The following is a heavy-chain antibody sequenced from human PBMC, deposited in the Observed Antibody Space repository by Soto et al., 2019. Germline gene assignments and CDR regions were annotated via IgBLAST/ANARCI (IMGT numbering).Heavy chain of an antibody. CDR3: ANPPCGLLTSKPVFDY. CDR2: ISGSGDST. Sequence: EVQLLESGGGLVQPGGSLRVSCAASGFTFSSCAMSWVRQAPGKGLEWVSLISGSGDSTYYADSVKGRFTISRDNSKNILYLQMNSLRAEDTAVYYCANPPCGLLTSKPVFDYWGQGTLVTVSS. D-gene: IGHD3-9*01. V-gene: IGHV3-23*01. CDR1: GFTFSSCA. J-gene: IGHJ4*02.